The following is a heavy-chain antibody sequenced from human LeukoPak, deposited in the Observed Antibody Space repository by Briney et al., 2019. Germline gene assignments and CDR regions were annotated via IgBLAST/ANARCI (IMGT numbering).Heavy chain of an antibody. CDR1: GFTFDAYA. Sequence: GGSLRLSCAASGFTFDAYAMHWVRQAPGKGLEWVSGISWNSGTIGYADSVKGRFTISRDNTKNSLYLQMNSLRAEDTALYFCAVDLYSSVWYGAFDMWGQGTMVTVST. J-gene: IGHJ3*02. CDR2: ISWNSGTI. V-gene: IGHV3-9*01. D-gene: IGHD6-19*01. CDR3: AVDLYSSVWYGAFDM.